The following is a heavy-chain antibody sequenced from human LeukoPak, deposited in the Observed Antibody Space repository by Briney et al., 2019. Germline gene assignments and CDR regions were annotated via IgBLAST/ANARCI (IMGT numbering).Heavy chain of an antibody. Sequence: ASVKVSCKASGYTFTSYYVHWVRQAPGQGLEWMGIINPSGGSTSYAQKFQGRVTMTRDTSTSTVYMELSSLRSEDTAVYYCARGKYYDILTGYTPVDYWGQGTLVTVSS. J-gene: IGHJ4*02. CDR1: GYTFTSYY. V-gene: IGHV1-46*01. CDR2: INPSGGST. CDR3: ARGKYYDILTGYTPVDY. D-gene: IGHD3-9*01.